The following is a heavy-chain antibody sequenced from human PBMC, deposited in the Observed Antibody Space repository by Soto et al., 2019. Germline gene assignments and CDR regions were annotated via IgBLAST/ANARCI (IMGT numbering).Heavy chain of an antibody. V-gene: IGHV3-15*01. J-gene: IGHJ5*02. CDR3: TPDPILAAAGGCDP. D-gene: IGHD6-13*01. Sequence: EVQLVESGGGLVKPGGSLRLSCEASGFTFIYAWMSWVRQAPGKGLEWVGHIKSNTDGGTTDYAAPVNGRFTISRDDSKTTLYLQMSSLKPEDTAVYYCTPDPILAAAGGCDPWGQGTLVTVSS. CDR1: GFTFIYAW. CDR2: IKSNTDGGTT.